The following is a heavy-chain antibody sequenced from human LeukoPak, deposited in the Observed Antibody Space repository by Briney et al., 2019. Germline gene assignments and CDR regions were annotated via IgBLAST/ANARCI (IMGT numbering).Heavy chain of an antibody. CDR1: GYSFAAYY. D-gene: IGHD3-22*01. CDR2: INPNNGNT. CDR3: ARVVAYYDGWPLDI. V-gene: IGHV1-2*02. Sequence: GASVKVSCKASGYSFAAYYIHWVRQAPGQGLEWLGWINPNNGNTNYAQKFQGRVTMTRDTSITTAYMELSRLTSDDTAVFYCARVVAYYDGWPLDIWGQGTMVTVAS. J-gene: IGHJ3*02.